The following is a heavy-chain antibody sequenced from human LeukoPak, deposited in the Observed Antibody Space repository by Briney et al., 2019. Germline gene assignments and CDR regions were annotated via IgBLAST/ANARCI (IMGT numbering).Heavy chain of an antibody. D-gene: IGHD3-22*01. V-gene: IGHV3-48*03. CDR1: GFSFRSYE. CDR2: ISISGSTI. J-gene: IGHJ4*02. CDR3: ARGPITMIVG. Sequence: GGSLRLSCAASGFSFRSYEMSWVRQAPGKGLEWVSYISISGSTIYYADSVKGRFTISRDNAKNSLYLQMNSLRAEDTAVYYCARGPITMIVGWGQGTLVTVSS.